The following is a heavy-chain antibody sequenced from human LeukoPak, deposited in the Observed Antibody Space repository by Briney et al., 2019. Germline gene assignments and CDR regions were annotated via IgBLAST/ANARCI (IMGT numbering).Heavy chain of an antibody. Sequence: GGSLRLSCAASGFAFSNFWIHWVRQAPGKGLVWVSRINSDGSSTTYADSVKGRFTISRDNARNTLYLQMNSLRAEDTAVYYCARAKFDSSRYYYRGFDIWGQGTMVTVSS. J-gene: IGHJ3*02. CDR3: ARAKFDSSRYYYRGFDI. CDR1: GFAFSNFW. CDR2: INSDGSST. D-gene: IGHD3-22*01. V-gene: IGHV3-74*01.